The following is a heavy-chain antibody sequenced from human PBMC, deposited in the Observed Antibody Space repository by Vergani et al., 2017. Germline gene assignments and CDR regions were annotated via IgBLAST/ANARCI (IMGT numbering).Heavy chain of an antibody. CDR3: ARDSRGVGFDP. J-gene: IGHJ5*02. V-gene: IGHV3-21*01. CDR2: ISYSSYI. Sequence: VQLLESGGGLVKPGGSLRLSCAASGFTFSSYSMNWVRQAPGKGLEWVSSISYSSYIYYADSVKGRFTISRDNAKNSLYLQMNSLRAEDTAVYYCARDSRGVGFDPWGQGTLVTVSS. CDR1: GFTFSSYS.